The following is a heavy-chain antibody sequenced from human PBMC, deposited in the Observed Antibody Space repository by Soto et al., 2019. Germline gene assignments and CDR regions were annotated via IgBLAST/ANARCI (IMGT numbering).Heavy chain of an antibody. J-gene: IGHJ4*02. CDR2: IIPILGIA. V-gene: IGHV1-69*02. D-gene: IGHD5-18*01. Sequence: QVQLVQSGAEVKKPGSSVKVSCKASGGTFSSYTISWVRQAPGQGPEWMGRIIPILGIANYAQKFQGRGKITADQARITAHMELSSLRSEDTAVYYCVRHVDTEGGLLDYWGQGTLVTVSS. CDR3: VRHVDTEGGLLDY. CDR1: GGTFSSYT.